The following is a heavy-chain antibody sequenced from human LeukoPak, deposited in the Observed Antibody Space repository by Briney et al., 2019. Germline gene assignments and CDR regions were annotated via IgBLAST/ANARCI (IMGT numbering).Heavy chain of an antibody. J-gene: IGHJ4*02. CDR2: ISYDGSNK. Sequence: PGGSLRLSCAASGFTLSSYAMHWVRQAPGKGLEWVAVISYDGSNKYYADSVKGRFTISRDNSKNTLYLQMNSLRAEDTAVYYCARASGYCSGGSCYSIVGGYYFDYWGQGTLVTVSS. CDR3: ARASGYCSGGSCYSIVGGYYFDY. CDR1: GFTLSSYA. V-gene: IGHV3-30*04. D-gene: IGHD2-15*01.